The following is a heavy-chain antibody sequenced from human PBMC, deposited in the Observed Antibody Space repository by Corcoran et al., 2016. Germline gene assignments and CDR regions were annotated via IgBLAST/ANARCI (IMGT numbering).Heavy chain of an antibody. CDR2: IKSQIDGGTT. CDR3: TTALPKDDFLRGYHAFDL. V-gene: IGHV3-15*01. J-gene: IGHJ2*01. D-gene: IGHD3-3*01. Sequence: EVQLVESGGGLVKPGGSLRLSCAASGFIFSHGWMSWVRQAPGKGLEWVARIKSQIDGGTTDYAAPVRGRFTISRDDSINTLYLQMNSLKTEDTAVYSCTTALPKDDFLRGYHAFDLWVRGTLVTVSS. CDR1: GFIFSHGW.